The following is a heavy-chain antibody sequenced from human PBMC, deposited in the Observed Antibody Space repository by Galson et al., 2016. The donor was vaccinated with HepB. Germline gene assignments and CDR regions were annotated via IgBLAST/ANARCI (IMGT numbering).Heavy chain of an antibody. Sequence: SLRLSCAASGFSFTTYSMNWVRQAPGKGLEWISHISGTGSPIYYADSVKGRFTISRDNAKNSLYLQMNSLRDEDTAVYYCARARRIPMVQGGIVNWFDPWGQGTLVTVSS. V-gene: IGHV3-48*02. CDR2: ISGTGSPI. J-gene: IGHJ5*02. CDR3: ARARRIPMVQGGIVNWFDP. D-gene: IGHD3-10*01. CDR1: GFSFTTYS.